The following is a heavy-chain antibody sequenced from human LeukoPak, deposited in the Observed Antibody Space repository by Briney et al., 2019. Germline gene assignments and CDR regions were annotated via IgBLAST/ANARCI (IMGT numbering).Heavy chain of an antibody. CDR3: AKLGGHPLHNYYVGV. V-gene: IGHV3-23*01. CDR2: ILDSGYST. J-gene: IGHJ6*03. D-gene: IGHD3-16*01. CDR1: GFTFSSYA. Sequence: GGSLRLSCAASGFTFSSYARSWVRQAPGKGLEWVSGILDSGYSTYYANSVKGRFTISTDNSNNTLYLQMNSLRAEDTAVYYCAKLGGHPLHNYYVGVWGKGTTVAVSS.